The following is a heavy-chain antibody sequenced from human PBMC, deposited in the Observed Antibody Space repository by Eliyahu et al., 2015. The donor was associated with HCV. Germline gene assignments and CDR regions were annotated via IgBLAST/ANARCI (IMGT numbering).Heavy chain of an antibody. J-gene: IGHJ5*02. CDR3: AVVPAAVGSFYNWFDP. V-gene: IGHV4-34*02. CDR1: GGPFSAYS. D-gene: IGHD2-2*01. CDR2: ITHSGST. Sequence: QVQQEPWGAGLLKPSETLSXXCXVXGGPFSAYSXXWXRQPPGKGLEWVGEITHSGSTNYNPSLKRRVTISMDKSKNQFSLILNSVTAADTAVYYCAVVPAAVGSFYNWFDPWGQGTLVTVSS.